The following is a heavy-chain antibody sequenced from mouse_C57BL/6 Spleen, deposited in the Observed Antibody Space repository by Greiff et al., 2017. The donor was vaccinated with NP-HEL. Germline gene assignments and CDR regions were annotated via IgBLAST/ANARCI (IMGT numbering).Heavy chain of an antibody. D-gene: IGHD2-3*01. CDR2: IYPGSGNT. V-gene: IGHV1-66*01. Sequence: QVQLQQSGPELVKPGASVKISCKASGYSFTSYYIHWVKQRPGQGLEWIGWIYPGSGNTKYNEKFKGKATLTADTSSSTAYMQLSSLTAEDSAVCYCARGGGYYDFDYWGQGTTLTVSS. CDR3: ARGGGYYDFDY. J-gene: IGHJ2*01. CDR1: GYSFTSYY.